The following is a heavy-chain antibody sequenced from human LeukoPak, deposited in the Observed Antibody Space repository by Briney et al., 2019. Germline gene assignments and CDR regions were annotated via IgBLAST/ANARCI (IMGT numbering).Heavy chain of an antibody. D-gene: IGHD5-12*01. J-gene: IGHJ4*02. CDR2: IKQDGSEK. CDR3: ARYLDLVATSDY. Sequence: GGSLRLSCAASGFTSSSYWMSWVRQAPGKGLEWVANIKQDGSEKYYVDSVKGRFTISRDNAKNSLYLQMNSLRAEDTAVYYCARYLDLVATSDYWGQGTLVTVSS. V-gene: IGHV3-7*01. CDR1: GFTSSSYW.